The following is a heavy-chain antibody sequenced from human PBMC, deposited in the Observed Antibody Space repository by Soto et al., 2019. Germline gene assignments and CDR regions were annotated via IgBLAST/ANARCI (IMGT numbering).Heavy chain of an antibody. J-gene: IGHJ3*02. CDR1: GFTFSSYW. D-gene: IGHD6-19*01. V-gene: IGHV3-74*01. CDR3: VIVLKSSGWDNDGFDI. Sequence: GGSLRLSCAASGFTFSSYWMHWVRQAPGEGLMWVSRVDPDGGATRYADSVKGRFTISRDNAKKTLYLQMNSLRAEDTAVYYCVIVLKSSGWDNDGFDIWGQGTMVTVSS. CDR2: VDPDGGAT.